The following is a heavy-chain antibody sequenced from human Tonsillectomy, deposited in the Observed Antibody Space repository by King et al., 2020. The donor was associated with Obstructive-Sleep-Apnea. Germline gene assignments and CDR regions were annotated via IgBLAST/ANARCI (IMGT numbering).Heavy chain of an antibody. J-gene: IGHJ4*02. CDR1: GFTFSSYW. CDR3: IRDVNWNIDS. V-gene: IGHV3-74*01. CDR2: INPGGSGT. Sequence: VQLVESGGDLVQPGGSLRLSCAASGFTFSSYWMHWVRQTPGKGLVWVSRINPGGSGTNYADSVRGRFTISRDNAKNTLYLQMNSLRAEDTAVYYCIRDVNWNIDSWGQGALVTVSS. D-gene: IGHD1/OR15-1a*01.